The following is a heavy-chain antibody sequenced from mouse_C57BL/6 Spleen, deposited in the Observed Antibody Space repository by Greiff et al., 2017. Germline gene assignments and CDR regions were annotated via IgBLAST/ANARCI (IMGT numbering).Heavy chain of an antibody. CDR1: GYTFTDYY. CDR2: INPNNGGT. V-gene: IGHV1-26*01. J-gene: IGHJ2*01. D-gene: IGHD1-1*02. CDR3: ARSVWCDY. Sequence: VQLQQSGPELVKPGASVKISCKASGYTFTDYYMNWVKQSHGKSLEWIGDINPNNGGTSYNQKFKGKATLTVDKSSSTAYMELRSLTSEDSAVXYGARSVWCDYWGQGTTLTVSS.